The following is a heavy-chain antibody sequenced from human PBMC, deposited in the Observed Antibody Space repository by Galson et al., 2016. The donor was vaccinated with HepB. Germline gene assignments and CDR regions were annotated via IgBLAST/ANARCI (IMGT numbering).Heavy chain of an antibody. Sequence: SVKVSCKASGYMFTSYSVHWVRQAPGQRLEWMGWINAGNGNTKYSQKFQDRVTITRDTSASTAYMELSRLRSEDTAMYYCARVSSSWFSFYFDSWGQGTLVTVSS. D-gene: IGHD6-13*01. CDR3: ARVSSSWFSFYFDS. CDR1: GYMFTSYS. V-gene: IGHV1-3*01. CDR2: INAGNGNT. J-gene: IGHJ4*02.